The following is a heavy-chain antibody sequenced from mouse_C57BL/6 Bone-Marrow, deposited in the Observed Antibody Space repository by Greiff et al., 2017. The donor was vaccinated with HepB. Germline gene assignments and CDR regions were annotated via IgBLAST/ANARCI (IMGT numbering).Heavy chain of an antibody. J-gene: IGHJ3*01. D-gene: IGHD2-1*01. CDR1: GFTFSDYG. CDR2: ISNLAYSI. V-gene: IGHV5-15*01. Sequence: EVKLVESGGGLVQPGASLKLSCAASGFTFSDYGMAWVRQAPRKGPEWVAFISNLAYSIYYADTVTGRFTISRENAKNTRYLELSSLRSEDTAMYYCARAGGNYGFAYWGEGALVTVSS. CDR3: ARAGGNYGFAY.